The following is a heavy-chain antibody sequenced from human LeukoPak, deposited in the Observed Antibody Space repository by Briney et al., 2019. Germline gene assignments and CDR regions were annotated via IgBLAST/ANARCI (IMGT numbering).Heavy chain of an antibody. Sequence: SETLSLTCTVSGGSISNGGYYWSWIRQPPGKGLEWIGYIYYSGSTNYNPSLKSRVTISVDTSKNQFSLKLSSVTAADTAVYYCARDTPLSPDYCSGGSCYYYGMDVWGQGTTVTVSS. V-gene: IGHV4-61*08. CDR1: GGSISNGGYY. CDR2: IYYSGST. D-gene: IGHD2-15*01. CDR3: ARDTPLSPDYCSGGSCYYYGMDV. J-gene: IGHJ6*02.